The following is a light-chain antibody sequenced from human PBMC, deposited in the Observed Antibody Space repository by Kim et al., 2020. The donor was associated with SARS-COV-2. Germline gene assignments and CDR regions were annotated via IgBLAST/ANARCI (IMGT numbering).Light chain of an antibody. CDR2: LGS. J-gene: IGKJ4*01. CDR3: IQALQTPFT. CDR1: QSLLHSNGYNY. Sequence: DIVLTQSPLSLPVTPGEAASISCRSSQSLLHSNGYNYLDWFLQKPVQSPQLLIYLGSNRASGVTDRFSVRGSGTDFTLKISRVEAEGVGVYYCIQALQTPFTLVGGTKVDIK. V-gene: IGKV2-28*01.